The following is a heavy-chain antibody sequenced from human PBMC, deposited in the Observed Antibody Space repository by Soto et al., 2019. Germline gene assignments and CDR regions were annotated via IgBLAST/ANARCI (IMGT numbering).Heavy chain of an antibody. CDR1: GGSVRSDRYY. J-gene: IGHJ4*01. D-gene: IGHD5-12*01. Sequence: QVQLQESGPGLVKPSQTLSLTCTVSGGSVRSDRYYWSWIRQRPGKGLEWIGYIYFSGDAYYNPSLKSRVAISVDTSKNQFSLKLISVTAADTAVYYCASGVIVPTTLVHWGQGALVTVSP. V-gene: IGHV4-31*03. CDR3: ASGVIVPTTLVH. CDR2: IYFSGDA.